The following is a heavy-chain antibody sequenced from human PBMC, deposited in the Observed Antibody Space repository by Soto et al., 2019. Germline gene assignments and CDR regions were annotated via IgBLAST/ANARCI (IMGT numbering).Heavy chain of an antibody. J-gene: IGHJ4*02. CDR3: ARGELYCSSPSCYRY. D-gene: IGHD2-2*01. CDR1: GYTFSAYY. V-gene: IGHV1-2*02. Sequence: GASVKVSCKASGYTFSAYYMHWVRQAPGQGLEWMGWINPNSGGANYAQKFQGRVTTTRDTSISTAYMELSRLRSDDTAVYYCARGELYCSSPSCYRYWGQGTLVTVSS. CDR2: INPNSGGA.